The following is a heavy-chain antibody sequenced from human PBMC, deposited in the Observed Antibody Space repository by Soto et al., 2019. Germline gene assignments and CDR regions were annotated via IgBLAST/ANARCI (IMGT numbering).Heavy chain of an antibody. CDR1: GFTFSSYE. D-gene: IGHD3-3*01. J-gene: IGHJ5*02. CDR3: ARGYDFWSGYYQLFDP. CDR2: ISSSGSTI. Sequence: PGGSLRLSCAASGFTFSSYEMNWVRQAPGKGLEWVSYISSSGSTIYYADSVKGRFTISRDNAKNSLYLQMNSLRAEDTAVYHCARGYDFWSGYYQLFDPWGQGTLVTVSS. V-gene: IGHV3-48*03.